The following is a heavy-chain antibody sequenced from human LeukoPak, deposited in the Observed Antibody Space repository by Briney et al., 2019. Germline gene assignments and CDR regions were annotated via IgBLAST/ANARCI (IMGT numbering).Heavy chain of an antibody. CDR2: INPNSGGT. V-gene: IGHV1-2*02. CDR1: GYTFTAYY. D-gene: IGHD3-10*01. CDR3: GMGSVARDYYGMDV. J-gene: IGHJ6*02. Sequence: GASVKVSCKASGYTFTAYYMHWVRQAPGQGLEWMGWINPNSGGTNYAQKFQGRVTMTRDASTSTVYMELSSLRSEDTAVYYCGMGSVARDYYGMDVWGQGTTVTVSS.